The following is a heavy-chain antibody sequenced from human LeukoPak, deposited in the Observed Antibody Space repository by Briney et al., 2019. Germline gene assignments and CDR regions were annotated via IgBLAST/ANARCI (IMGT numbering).Heavy chain of an antibody. D-gene: IGHD6-13*01. CDR3: ARESFDSSSWYGPDY. J-gene: IGHJ4*02. Sequence: ASVKVSRKASGYTFTSYGISWVRQAPGQGLEWMGWISAYNGNTNYAQKLQGRVTMTTDTSTSTAYMELRSLRSDDTAVYYCARESFDSSSWYGPDYWGQGTLVTVSS. CDR2: ISAYNGNT. V-gene: IGHV1-18*01. CDR1: GYTFTSYG.